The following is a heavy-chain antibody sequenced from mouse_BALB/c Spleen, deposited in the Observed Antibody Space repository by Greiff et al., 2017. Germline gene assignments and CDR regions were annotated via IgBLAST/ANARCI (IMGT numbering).Heavy chain of an antibody. Sequence: EVQLVESGGGLVKPGGSLKLSCAASGFTFSDYYMYWVRQTPEKRLEWVATISDGGSYTYYPDSVKGRFTISRDNAKNNLYLQMSSLKSEDTAMYYCARDYGNYVIYWGQGTTLTVSS. CDR3: ARDYGNYVIY. CDR2: ISDGGSYT. D-gene: IGHD2-1*01. V-gene: IGHV5-4*02. J-gene: IGHJ2*01. CDR1: GFTFSDYY.